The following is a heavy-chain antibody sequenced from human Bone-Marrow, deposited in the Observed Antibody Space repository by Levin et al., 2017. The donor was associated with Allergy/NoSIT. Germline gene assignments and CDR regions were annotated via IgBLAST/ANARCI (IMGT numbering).Heavy chain of an antibody. CDR1: GASISSGTSS. D-gene: IGHD2-2*01. CDR2: IYHSGTT. J-gene: IGHJ3*02. CDR3: ARGSYLRTYCNSTSCYGAGGAFDI. Sequence: SQTLSLPCAVSGASISSGTSSWTWIRQPPGKGLEWIGYIYHSGTTYYNPSLKSRVTISVDRSKKQFSLKLSSVTAADTAVYYCARGSYLRTYCNSTSCYGAGGAFDIWGQGTMVTVSS. V-gene: IGHV4-30-2*01.